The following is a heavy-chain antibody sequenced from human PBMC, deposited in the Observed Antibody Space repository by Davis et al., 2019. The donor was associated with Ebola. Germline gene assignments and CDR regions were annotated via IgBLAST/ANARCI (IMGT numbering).Heavy chain of an antibody. Sequence: GGSLRLSCVASGFTFSTSAMHWVRQAPGQGLEFVSAVSSHGGSTYYPNSVRGRFTISRDNSKNTLYLQMGSLRAEDMAVYYCARAPSTSSSGQHDWNWYFDLWGRGTLVTVSS. CDR2: VSSHGGST. D-gene: IGHD6-19*01. J-gene: IGHJ2*01. V-gene: IGHV3-64*01. CDR3: ARAPSTSSSGQHDWNWYFDL. CDR1: GFTFSTSA.